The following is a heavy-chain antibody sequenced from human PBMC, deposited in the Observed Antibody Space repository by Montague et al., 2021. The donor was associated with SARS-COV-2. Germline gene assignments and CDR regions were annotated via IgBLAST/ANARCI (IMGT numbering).Heavy chain of an antibody. J-gene: IGHJ6*02. CDR3: ARIGYEQVVQAPYYYDYDMDV. Sequence: SETLSLTCAVYGGSFSSYYWSWIRQPPGKGLEWIGEINHSGSTNYNPSLKSRVTISVDTSKNQFSLKLSSVTAADTAVYCCARIGYEQVVQAPYYYDYDMDVWGQGTTVTVSS. CDR1: GGSFSSYY. D-gene: IGHD6-6*01. V-gene: IGHV4-34*01. CDR2: INHSGST.